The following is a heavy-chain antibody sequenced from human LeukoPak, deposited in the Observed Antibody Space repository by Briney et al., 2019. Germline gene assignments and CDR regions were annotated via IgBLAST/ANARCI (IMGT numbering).Heavy chain of an antibody. Sequence: GGSLRLSCAASGFTFRSYSMNWVRQAPGKGLEWVSTISSDSRYIYYADSVKGRFTISRDNTKNSLYLQMNSLRAEDTAVYYCARDLKPGYSSGWAPPSWFDPWGQGTLVTVSS. D-gene: IGHD6-19*01. CDR1: GFTFRSYS. J-gene: IGHJ5*02. V-gene: IGHV3-21*01. CDR3: ARDLKPGYSSGWAPPSWFDP. CDR2: ISSDSRYI.